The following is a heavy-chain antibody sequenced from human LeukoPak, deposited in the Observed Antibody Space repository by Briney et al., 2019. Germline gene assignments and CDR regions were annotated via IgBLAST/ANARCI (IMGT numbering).Heavy chain of an antibody. J-gene: IGHJ5*02. CDR1: GGLISISTYY. Sequence: SETLSLTCTVSGGLISISTYYWGWIRQPPGKGLDWIGSIYYSGTPHYNPSLKSRVTISVDTSKNQFSLKLSSVTAADTAVYYCARHLIAAADNWFDPWGQGTLVTVSS. D-gene: IGHD6-13*01. CDR3: ARHLIAAADNWFDP. CDR2: IYYSGTP. V-gene: IGHV4-39*01.